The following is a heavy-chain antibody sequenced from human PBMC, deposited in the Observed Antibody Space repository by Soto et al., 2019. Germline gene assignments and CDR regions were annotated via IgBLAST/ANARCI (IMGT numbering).Heavy chain of an antibody. CDR1: GYTFTSYG. D-gene: IGHD3-3*01. V-gene: IGHV1-18*01. Sequence: ASVKVSCKASGYTFTSYGISWVRQAPGQGLEWMGWISAYNGNTNYAQKLQGRVTMTTDTSTSTAYMGLRSLRSDDTAVYYCARGFELEWLPKGDAFDIWGQGTMVTVSS. CDR3: ARGFELEWLPKGDAFDI. CDR2: ISAYNGNT. J-gene: IGHJ3*02.